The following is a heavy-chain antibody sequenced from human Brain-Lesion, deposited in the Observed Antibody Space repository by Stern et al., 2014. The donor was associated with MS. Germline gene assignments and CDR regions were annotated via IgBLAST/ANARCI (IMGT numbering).Heavy chain of an antibody. V-gene: IGHV4-39*01. J-gene: IGHJ5*02. CDR3: AGEEDIRYCSGGSCTGNWFDP. Sequence: VQLVESGPGLVKPSETLSLTCTVAGGSVSSTSYAWAWIRQPPGKGLEWIGTIYYSGNTYYSPSLKSRLTISLDTSKNQFFPQLRSVTAADTAVYYCAGEEDIRYCSGGSCTGNWFDPWGQGTLVTVSS. D-gene: IGHD2-15*01. CDR2: IYYSGNT. CDR1: GGSVSSTSYA.